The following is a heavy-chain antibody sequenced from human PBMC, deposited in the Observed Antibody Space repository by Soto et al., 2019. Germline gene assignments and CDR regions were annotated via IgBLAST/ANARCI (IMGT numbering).Heavy chain of an antibody. D-gene: IGHD6-13*01. CDR3: ARDSSGSSSSNY. Sequence: GSLRLSCAASGFTFSSYSMNWVRQAPGKGLEWVSSISSSSSYIYYADSVKGRFTISRDNAKNSLYLQMNSLRAEDTAVYYCARDSSGSSSSNYWGQGTLVNVSS. CDR1: GFTFSSYS. J-gene: IGHJ4*02. CDR2: ISSSSSYI. V-gene: IGHV3-21*01.